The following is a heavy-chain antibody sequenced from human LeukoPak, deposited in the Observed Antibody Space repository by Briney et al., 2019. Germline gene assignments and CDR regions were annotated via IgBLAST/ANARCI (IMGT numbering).Heavy chain of an antibody. CDR3: ARDGYSGYDNFDY. J-gene: IGHJ4*02. Sequence: SETLSLTCTVSGYSISSGYYWGWIRQPPGKGLEWIGSIYHSGSTYYNPSLKSRVTISVDTSKNQFSLKLSSVTAADTAVYYCARDGYSGYDNFDYWGQGTLVTVSS. D-gene: IGHD5-12*01. CDR1: GYSISSGYY. CDR2: IYHSGST. V-gene: IGHV4-38-2*02.